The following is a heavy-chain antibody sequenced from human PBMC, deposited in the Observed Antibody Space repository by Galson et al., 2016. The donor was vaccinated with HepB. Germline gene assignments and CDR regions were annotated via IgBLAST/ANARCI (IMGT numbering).Heavy chain of an antibody. CDR3: ARGDISRALLHYYFDS. CDR2: ISYDGYNK. Sequence: SLRLSCAASGFTFSRYAMHWVRQPPGEGLEWVTFISYDGYNKDYADSVKGRFAIFRDNSDKTLYLQMNSLRGEDTAVYYFARGDISRALLHYYFDSWGQGTLVTVSS. V-gene: IGHV3-30*09. J-gene: IGHJ4*02. CDR1: GFTFSRYA. D-gene: IGHD2-15*01.